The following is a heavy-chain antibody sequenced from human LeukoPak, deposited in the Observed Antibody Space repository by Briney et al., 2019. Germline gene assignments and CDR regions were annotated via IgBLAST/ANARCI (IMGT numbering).Heavy chain of an antibody. J-gene: IGHJ4*02. Sequence: ASVKVSCKASGYTFTSYGISWVRQAPGQGLEWMGWINTNTGNPTYAQGFTGRFVFSLDTSVSTAYLQISSLKAEDTAVYYCARGSRTYTTTLGPYWGQGTLVTVSS. V-gene: IGHV7-4-1*02. CDR3: ARGSRTYTTTLGPY. CDR2: INTNTGNP. D-gene: IGHD1-1*01. CDR1: GYTFTSYG.